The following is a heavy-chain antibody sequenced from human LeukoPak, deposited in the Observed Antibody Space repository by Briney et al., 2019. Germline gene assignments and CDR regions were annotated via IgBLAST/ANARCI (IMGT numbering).Heavy chain of an antibody. D-gene: IGHD6-13*01. CDR1: GFTFSSYS. J-gene: IGHJ3*02. Sequence: PGGSLRLSWAASGFTFSSYSMNWVRQAPGKGLEWVSYISSSSSTIYYADSVKGRFAISRDNAKNSLYLQMNSLRAEDTAVYYCASVDSSSSGDAFDIWGQGTMVTVSS. V-gene: IGHV3-48*01. CDR2: ISSSSSTI. CDR3: ASVDSSSSGDAFDI.